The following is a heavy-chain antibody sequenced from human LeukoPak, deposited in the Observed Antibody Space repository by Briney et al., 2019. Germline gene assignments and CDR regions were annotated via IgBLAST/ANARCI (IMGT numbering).Heavy chain of an antibody. Sequence: PGGSLRLSCAASGFTFDDYTMHWVRHAPGKGLEWVSLITWDGGSTYYADSVKGRFTISRDNSKNSLYLQMNSLRTEDTALYYCARATSYITWFGELEDYFDSWGQGTLVTVS. D-gene: IGHD3-10*01. J-gene: IGHJ4*02. V-gene: IGHV3-43*01. CDR1: GFTFDDYT. CDR2: ITWDGGST. CDR3: ARATSYITWFGELEDYFDS.